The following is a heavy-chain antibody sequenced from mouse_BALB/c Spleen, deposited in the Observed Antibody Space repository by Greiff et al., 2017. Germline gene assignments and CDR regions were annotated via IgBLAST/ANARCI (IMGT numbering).Heavy chain of an antibody. CDR2: IYPGDGDT. D-gene: IGHD1-1*01. V-gene: IGHV1-87*01. CDR3: ARGTTVGGDY. CDR1: GYTFTSYW. Sequence: VQLQQSGAELARPGASVKLSCKASGYTFTSYWMQWVKQRPGQGLEWIGAIYPGDGDTRYTQKFKGKATLTADKSSSTAYMQLSSLASEDSAVYYCARGTTVGGDYWGQGTTLTVSS. J-gene: IGHJ2*01.